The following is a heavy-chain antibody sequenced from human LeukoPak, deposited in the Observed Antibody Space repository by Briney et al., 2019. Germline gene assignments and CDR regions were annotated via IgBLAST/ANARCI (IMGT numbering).Heavy chain of an antibody. J-gene: IGHJ6*03. D-gene: IGHD6-19*01. V-gene: IGHV4-61*02. CDR1: GGSISSGSYY. CDR2: IYTSGST. CDR3: ARYSSGKYYYYMDV. Sequence: SETLSLTCTVSGGSISSGSYYWSWIRQPAGKGLEWIGRIYTSGSTNCNPSLKSRVTISVDTSKNQFSLKLSSVTAADTAVYYCARYSSGKYYYYMDVWGKGTTVTISS.